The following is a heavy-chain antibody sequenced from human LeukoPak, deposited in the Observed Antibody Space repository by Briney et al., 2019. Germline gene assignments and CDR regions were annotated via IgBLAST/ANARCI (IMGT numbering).Heavy chain of an antibody. CDR2: IIPIFDTS. Sequence: ASVKVSCKASGDTFSSYAITWVRQAPGQGLEWMGGIIPIFDTSNYAQKFQGRVTFTSDDSTSTAYMELSSLRSEDTAVYFCATHSPEWRYSGYYNFYYMDVWGKGTTVTVSS. V-gene: IGHV1-69*13. CDR1: GDTFSSYA. D-gene: IGHD5-12*01. CDR3: ATHSPEWRYSGYYNFYYMDV. J-gene: IGHJ6*03.